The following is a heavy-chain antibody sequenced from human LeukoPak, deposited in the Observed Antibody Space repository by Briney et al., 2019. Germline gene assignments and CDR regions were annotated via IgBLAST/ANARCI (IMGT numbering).Heavy chain of an antibody. CDR3: ARVAQGATTENCFYYYMDV. CDR1: GFAFNSYT. Sequence: GGSLRLSCEASGFAFNSYTITWVRQAPGKGLESVSSITSRSSHIYIADSVKGRFTISRDYAKNSLFLQMSSLRVEDTAVYYCARVAQGATTENCFYYYMDVWGKGTTVTVSS. D-gene: IGHD4-11*01. V-gene: IGHV3-21*01. CDR2: ITSRSSHI. J-gene: IGHJ6*03.